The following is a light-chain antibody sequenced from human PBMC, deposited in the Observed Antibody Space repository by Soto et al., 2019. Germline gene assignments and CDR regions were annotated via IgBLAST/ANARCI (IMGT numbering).Light chain of an antibody. CDR3: VSYTSRSTYV. J-gene: IGLJ1*01. Sequence: QSLLTQPASLSVSPGQSITISCTGTSSDVGGYIWVSWYQHHPGKAPKLVIYDVYQRPSGVSSRFSGSKSGNTAFLTISGLQTEDEADYYCVSYTSRSTYVFGSGTKVTVL. CDR1: SSDVGGYIW. CDR2: DVY. V-gene: IGLV2-14*01.